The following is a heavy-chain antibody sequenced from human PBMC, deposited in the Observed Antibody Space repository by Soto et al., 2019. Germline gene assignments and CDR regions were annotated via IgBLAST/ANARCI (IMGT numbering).Heavy chain of an antibody. D-gene: IGHD3-22*01. CDR2: ISYDGSNK. CDR3: ARIYDSTGYYKSGADY. V-gene: IGHV3-30-3*01. Sequence: GGSLRLSCAASGFTFSSYWMSWVRQAPGKGLEWVAVISYDGSNKYYADSVKGRFTISRDNSKNTLFVEMNSLRAEDTAVYYCARIYDSTGYYKSGADYWGQGTPVTVSS. J-gene: IGHJ4*02. CDR1: GFTFSSYW.